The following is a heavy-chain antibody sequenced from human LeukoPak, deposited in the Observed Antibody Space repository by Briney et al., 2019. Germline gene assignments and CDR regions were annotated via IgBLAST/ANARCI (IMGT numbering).Heavy chain of an antibody. V-gene: IGHV3-11*01. CDR2: ITNSGSTI. Sequence: PGGSLRLSCAASGFTFSDYNMNWVRQAPGKGLEWVSYITNSGSTIHYPDSVKGRFTISRDNAKNSLYLQMNSMRAEDTAVYYCARSIGLTGGGVDVWGQGTTVTVSS. CDR3: ARSIGLTGGGVDV. CDR1: GFTFSDYN. J-gene: IGHJ6*02. D-gene: IGHD3-9*01.